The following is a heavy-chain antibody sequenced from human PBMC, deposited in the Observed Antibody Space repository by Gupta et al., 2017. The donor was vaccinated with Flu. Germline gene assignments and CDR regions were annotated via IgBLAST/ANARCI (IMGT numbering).Heavy chain of an antibody. V-gene: IGHV1-69*01. D-gene: IGHD2-8*02. J-gene: IGHJ6*02. Sequence: QGQLVQSGAEVKKPGSSVKISCRASGVTFSSNSISWLRQAPGQGLEWMGGIIPKFKTPNDAQKFQDRVTITADESTSTVYMELRSLKSEDTAVYYCARDYDGTGTYYYYYHGMDVWGQGTTVTVSS. CDR3: ARDYDGTGTYYYYYHGMDV. CDR1: GVTFSSNS. CDR2: IIPKFKTP.